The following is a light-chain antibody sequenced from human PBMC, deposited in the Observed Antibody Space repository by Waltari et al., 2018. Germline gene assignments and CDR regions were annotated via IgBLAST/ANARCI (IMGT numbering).Light chain of an antibody. CDR2: EVR. CDR1: SHDLGPYNV. J-gene: IGLJ1*01. V-gene: IGLV2-23*02. Sequence: QSALTQPAPMSGSPGQSITIPCPGTSHDLGPYNVVSWYQHHPGKAPKLIIYEVRKRPSGISDRFSGSMSGSTASLTISRLQAEDEAEYYCCSFAGNSYVFGTGTKVTVL. CDR3: CSFAGNSYV.